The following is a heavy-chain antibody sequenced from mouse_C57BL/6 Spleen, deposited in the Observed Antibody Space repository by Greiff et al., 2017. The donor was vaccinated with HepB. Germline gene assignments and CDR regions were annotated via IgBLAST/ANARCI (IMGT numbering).Heavy chain of an antibody. CDR1: GYTFTSYW. Sequence: VKLMESGAELVKPGASVKLSCKASGYTFTSYWMHWVKQRPGQGLEWIGMIHPNSGSTNYNEKFKIKATLTVDKSSSTAYMQLSSLTSEDSAVYYCARPLTTVVDYYAMDYWGQGTSVTVSS. V-gene: IGHV1-64*01. CDR2: IHPNSGST. CDR3: ARPLTTVVDYYAMDY. D-gene: IGHD1-1*01. J-gene: IGHJ4*01.